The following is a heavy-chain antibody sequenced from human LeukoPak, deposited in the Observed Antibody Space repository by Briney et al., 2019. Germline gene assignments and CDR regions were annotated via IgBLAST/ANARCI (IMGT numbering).Heavy chain of an antibody. V-gene: IGHV4-34*01. Sequence: NTSETLSLTCAVYGGPFSGYYWSWIRQPPGKGLEWIGEINHSGSTNYNPSLKSRVSISVDSSKNQFSLKVSSVTAADTAVYYCARGSDTAAGLYWGQGTLVTVSS. J-gene: IGHJ4*02. CDR2: INHSGST. D-gene: IGHD6-13*01. CDR3: ARGSDTAAGLY. CDR1: GGPFSGYY.